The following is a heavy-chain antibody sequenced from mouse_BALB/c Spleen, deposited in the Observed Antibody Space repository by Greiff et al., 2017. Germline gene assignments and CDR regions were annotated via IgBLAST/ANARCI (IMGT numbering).Heavy chain of an antibody. V-gene: IGHV3-6*02. CDR2: ISYDGSN. CDR3: ARVHYYGSSYGAMDY. D-gene: IGHD1-1*01. Sequence: EVKLMESGPGLVKPSQSLSLTCSVTGYSITSGYYWNWIRQFPGNKLEWMGYISYDGSNNYNPSLKNRISITRDTSKNQFFLKLNSVTTEDTATYYCARVHYYGSSYGAMDYWGQGTSVTVSS. J-gene: IGHJ4*01. CDR1: GYSITSGYY.